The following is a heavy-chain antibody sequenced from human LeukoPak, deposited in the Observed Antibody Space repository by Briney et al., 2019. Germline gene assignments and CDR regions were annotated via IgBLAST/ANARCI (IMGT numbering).Heavy chain of an antibody. J-gene: IGHJ3*02. CDR1: GGSISSYY. D-gene: IGHD3-9*01. CDR2: LSKSGNT. Sequence: SETPSLTCTVSGGSISSYYWSWIRPPPGKGLEWIGYLSKSGNTNYSPSLKSRVTIFGDTSKNQFFLKLSSVTAADTAVYYCARARYVNSFYVFDIWGQGTLVTVSS. CDR3: ARARYVNSFYVFDI. V-gene: IGHV4-59*01.